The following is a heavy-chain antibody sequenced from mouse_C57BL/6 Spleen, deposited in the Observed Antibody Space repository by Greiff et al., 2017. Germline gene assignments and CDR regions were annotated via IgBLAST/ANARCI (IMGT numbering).Heavy chain of an antibody. Sequence: QVQLQQPGAELVKPGASVKLSCKASGYTFTSYWMHWVKQRPGQGLEWIGMIHPNSGSTNYNEKFKSKATLTVDKSSSTAYMQLSSLTSEDSAVYYCARSVPGNFGSWYFDYWGQGTTLTVSS. D-gene: IGHD2-1*01. CDR1: GYTFTSYW. V-gene: IGHV1-64*01. J-gene: IGHJ2*01. CDR3: ARSVPGNFGSWYFDY. CDR2: IHPNSGST.